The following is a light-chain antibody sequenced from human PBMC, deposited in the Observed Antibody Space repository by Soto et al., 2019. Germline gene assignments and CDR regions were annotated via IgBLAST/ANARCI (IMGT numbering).Light chain of an antibody. Sequence: QSVLTQPASVSGCPGQSITSSCTGSGSDIGAYNYVSWYQQHPGKAPKLLIHGVTRRPSGVSSRFSASKSAYTASLTISGLQAEDEATYFCSSFTTSYFYVFGPGTKVT. V-gene: IGLV2-14*01. CDR1: GSDIGAYNY. CDR3: SSFTTSYFYV. J-gene: IGLJ1*01. CDR2: GVT.